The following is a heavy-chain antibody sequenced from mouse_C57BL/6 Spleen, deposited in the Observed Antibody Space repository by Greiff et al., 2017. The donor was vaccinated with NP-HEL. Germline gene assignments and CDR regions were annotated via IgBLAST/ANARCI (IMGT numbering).Heavy chain of an antibody. CDR3: ARWDLYSNFHFDY. D-gene: IGHD2-5*01. V-gene: IGHV1-80*01. Sequence: VQLQQSGAELVKPGASVKISCKASGYAFSSYWMNWVKQRPGKGLEWIGQIYPGDGDTNYNGKFKGKATLTADKSSSTAYMQLSSLTSEDSAVYFCARWDLYSNFHFDYWGHSTTLTVSS. J-gene: IGHJ2*01. CDR2: IYPGDGDT. CDR1: GYAFSSYW.